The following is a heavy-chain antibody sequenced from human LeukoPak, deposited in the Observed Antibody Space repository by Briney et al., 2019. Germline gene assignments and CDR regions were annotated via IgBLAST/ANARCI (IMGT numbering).Heavy chain of an antibody. Sequence: GGSLRLSCAASGFTFSNYWMHWVRRTPGKGLVWVSRINSDGSSTSYADSVKGRFTISRDNAKNTLYLQMSSLRAEDTAVYYCARLSPSVGIDYWGQGTLVTVSS. CDR3: ARLSPSVGIDY. D-gene: IGHD2/OR15-2a*01. CDR1: GFTFSNYW. V-gene: IGHV3-74*01. CDR2: INSDGSST. J-gene: IGHJ4*02.